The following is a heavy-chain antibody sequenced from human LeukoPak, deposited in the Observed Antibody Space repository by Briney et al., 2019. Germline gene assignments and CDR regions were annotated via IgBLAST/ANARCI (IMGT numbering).Heavy chain of an antibody. D-gene: IGHD7-27*01. CDR2: IYYSGST. V-gene: IGHV4-39*01. CDR3: ARVGAGDGNWFDP. CDR1: GGSISYS. Sequence: SETLSLTCSVSGGSISYSWGWIRQPPGKGLGCIGIIYYSGSTYYNPSLKSRVTISVDTSKNQFSLKLSSVTAADTAVYYCARVGAGDGNWFDPWGQGTLVTVSS. J-gene: IGHJ5*02.